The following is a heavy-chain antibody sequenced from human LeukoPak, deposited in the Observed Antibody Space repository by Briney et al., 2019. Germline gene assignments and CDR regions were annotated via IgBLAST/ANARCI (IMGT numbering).Heavy chain of an antibody. CDR2: IKQDGSEK. J-gene: IGHJ5*02. D-gene: IGHD3-10*01. Sequence: GGSLRLSCAASGFTFSSYWMSWVRQAPGKGLEWVANIKQDGSEKYYVDSVKGRFTISRDNAKNSLYLQMNSLRAEDTAVYYCARGLSMVRGVIPHGFDPWGQGTLVTVSS. V-gene: IGHV3-7*01. CDR3: ARGLSMVRGVIPHGFDP. CDR1: GFTFSSYW.